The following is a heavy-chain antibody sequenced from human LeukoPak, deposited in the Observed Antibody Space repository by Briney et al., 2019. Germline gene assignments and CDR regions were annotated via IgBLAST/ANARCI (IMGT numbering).Heavy chain of an antibody. CDR1: GFTFSSYA. J-gene: IGHJ4*02. V-gene: IGHV3-23*01. CDR3: AKMAAFDY. D-gene: IGHD5-24*01. CDR2: ISRSGDST. Sequence: GGSLRLSCAASGFTFSSYAMSWVRQAPGKGLEWVSTISRSGDSTYYADSVKGRFTISRGNSKNTLYLQMNSLRAEDTAIYYCAKMAAFDYWGQGTLVTVSS.